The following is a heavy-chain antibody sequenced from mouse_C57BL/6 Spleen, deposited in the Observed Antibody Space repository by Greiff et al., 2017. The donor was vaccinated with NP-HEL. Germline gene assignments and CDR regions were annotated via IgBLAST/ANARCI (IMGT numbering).Heavy chain of an antibody. CDR1: GYTFTSYW. D-gene: IGHD2-3*01. J-gene: IGHJ2*01. CDR2: IDPSDSYT. Sequence: VQLQQPGAELVMPGASVKLSCKASGYTFTSYWMHWVKQRPGQGLEWIGEIDPSDSYTNYNQKFKGKSTLTVDKSSSTAYMQLSSLTSEDSAVYYCARSSYDGYYNWGQGTTLTVSS. CDR3: ARSSYDGYYN. V-gene: IGHV1-69*01.